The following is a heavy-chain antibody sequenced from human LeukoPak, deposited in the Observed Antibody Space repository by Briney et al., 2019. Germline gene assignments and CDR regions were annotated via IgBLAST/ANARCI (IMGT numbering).Heavy chain of an antibody. J-gene: IGHJ4*02. CDR3: ARVGYSGWDFDY. CDR2: IDRSSSNI. V-gene: IGHV3-48*02. Sequence: GGSLRLSCAASGFTFSSYSINWVRQAPGKGLEWVSYIDRSSSNIYYAGAVKGRFTISRDNAKNSLYLQMNSLRDEDTAVYFCARVGYSGWDFDYWGQGTLVTVSS. D-gene: IGHD5-12*01. CDR1: GFTFSSYS.